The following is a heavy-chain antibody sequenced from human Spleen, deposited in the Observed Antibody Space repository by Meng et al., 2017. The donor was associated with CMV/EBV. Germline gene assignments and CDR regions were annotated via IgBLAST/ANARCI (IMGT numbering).Heavy chain of an antibody. CDR1: GYSFTSYW. J-gene: IGHJ6*02. CDR2: IYPGDSDT. Sequence: GGSLRLSCKGSGYSFTSYWIGWVRQMPGKGLEWMGIIYPGDSDTRYSPSFQGQVTISADKSISTAYLQWSSLKASDTAMYYCARRYCSSTSCYKNYYYYGMDVWGQGTTVTVSS. CDR3: ARRYCSSTSCYKNYYYYGMDV. D-gene: IGHD2-2*02. V-gene: IGHV5-51*01.